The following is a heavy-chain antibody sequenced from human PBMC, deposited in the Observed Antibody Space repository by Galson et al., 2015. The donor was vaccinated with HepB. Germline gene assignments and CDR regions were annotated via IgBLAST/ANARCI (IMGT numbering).Heavy chain of an antibody. CDR2: INGDGSST. J-gene: IGHJ4*02. Sequence: SLRLSCAASGFTFRSYWMHWVRQAPGKGLVWVSRINGDGSSTSYADFVKGRFTISRDNAKNTLYLQMRSLRAEDTAVYYCASGELLLDWGQGTLVSVSS. CDR1: GFTFRSYW. V-gene: IGHV3-74*01. D-gene: IGHD3-10*01. CDR3: ASGELLLD.